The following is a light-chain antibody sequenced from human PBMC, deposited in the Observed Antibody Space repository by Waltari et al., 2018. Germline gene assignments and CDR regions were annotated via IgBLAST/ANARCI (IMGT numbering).Light chain of an antibody. J-gene: IGLJ3*02. CDR3: SSYTITNTRV. Sequence: QSALTQPASVSGSPGQSITISCSGSSSDVGAYNYVSWYQQHHGKAPRLLIHDVSIRPSGVSNRFSGSNSGNTASLAISGLQAEDEADYYCSSYTITNTRVFGGGTKVTVL. V-gene: IGLV2-14*03. CDR1: SSDVGAYNY. CDR2: DVS.